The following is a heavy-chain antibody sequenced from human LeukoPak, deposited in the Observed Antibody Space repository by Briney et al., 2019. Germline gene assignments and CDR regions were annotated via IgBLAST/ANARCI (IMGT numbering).Heavy chain of an antibody. V-gene: IGHV4-38-2*01. CDR1: GYSISSGYY. D-gene: IGHD4-17*01. Sequence: PSETLSLTCAVSGYSISSGYYWGWIRQPPGKGLEWIGSIYHSGSTYYNPSLKSRVTISVDTSKNQFSLKLSSVTAADTAVCYCARHPATVSKGWFDPWGQGTLVTVSS. CDR3: ARHPATVSKGWFDP. J-gene: IGHJ5*02. CDR2: IYHSGST.